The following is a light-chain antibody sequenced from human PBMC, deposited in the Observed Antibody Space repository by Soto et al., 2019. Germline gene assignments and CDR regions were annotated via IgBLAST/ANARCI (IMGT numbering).Light chain of an antibody. CDR3: QQYNYWPGT. CDR2: GAS. CDR1: QSVSSN. V-gene: IGKV3-15*01. Sequence: EIVMTQSPATLSVSPGERATVSCRASQSVSSNLAWYQQKPGQAPRLLIYGASTRATGIPARFSGSGSGTEFTLTISSLQSEDFAVYYCQQYNYWPGTFGQGTKV. J-gene: IGKJ1*01.